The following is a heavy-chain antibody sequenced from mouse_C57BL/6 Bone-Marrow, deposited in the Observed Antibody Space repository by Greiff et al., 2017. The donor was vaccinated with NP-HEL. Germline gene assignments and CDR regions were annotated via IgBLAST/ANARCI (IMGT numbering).Heavy chain of an antibody. Sequence: EVKLMESGGGLVKPGGSLKLSCAASGFTFSDYGMHWVRQAPEKGLEWVAYISSGLSTIYYADTVKGRFTITRDNAKNTLFLQMTSLRSEDTAMYYCARLPYFDYWGQGTTLTVSS. CDR1: GFTFSDYG. CDR3: ARLPYFDY. V-gene: IGHV5-17*01. J-gene: IGHJ2*01. CDR2: ISSGLSTI.